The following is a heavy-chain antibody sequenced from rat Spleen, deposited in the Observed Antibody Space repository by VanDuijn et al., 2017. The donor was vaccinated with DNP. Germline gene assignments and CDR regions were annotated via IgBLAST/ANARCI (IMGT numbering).Heavy chain of an antibody. CDR1: GFSLTNYN. J-gene: IGHJ3*01. CDR3: TSDSLNSSSFVY. D-gene: IGHD1-2*01. CDR2: VRYNGDT. Sequence: QVQLKESGPGLVQPSQTLSLTCTVAGFSLTNYNVHWVRQPPGKGLEWMGRVRYNGDTAYNSALKSRLIISRDTSKNQVFLKMNSLQTDDTGTYYCTSDSLNSSSFVYWGQGSLVTVSS. V-gene: IGHV2-63*01.